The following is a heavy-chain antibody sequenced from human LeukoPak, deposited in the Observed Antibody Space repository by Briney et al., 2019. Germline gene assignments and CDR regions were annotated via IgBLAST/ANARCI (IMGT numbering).Heavy chain of an antibody. CDR1: GFTFDDYG. D-gene: IGHD4-23*01. CDR3: ARDMLPLGGNSIDY. CDR2: ISYDGSNK. V-gene: IGHV3-30*03. J-gene: IGHJ4*02. Sequence: GGSLRLSCAASGFTFDDYGMSWVRQAPGKGLEWVAVISYDGSNKYYADSVKGRFTISRDNSKNTLYLQMNSLRAEDTAVYYCARDMLPLGGNSIDYWGQGTLVTVSS.